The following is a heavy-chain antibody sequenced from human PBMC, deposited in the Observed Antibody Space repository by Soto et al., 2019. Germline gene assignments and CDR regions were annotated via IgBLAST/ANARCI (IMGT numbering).Heavy chain of an antibody. CDR1: GYTFTSYD. Sequence: QVQLVQSGAEVKKPGASVKVSCKASGYTFTSYDINWVRQATGQGLEWMGWRNPNSGNTGSAQKFQGRVTMTRNTSITTAYMELSSLRSEDTAVYYCARKRRDSSRWYNWFDPWGQGTLVTVSS. J-gene: IGHJ5*02. CDR3: ARKRRDSSRWYNWFDP. V-gene: IGHV1-8*01. CDR2: RNPNSGNT. D-gene: IGHD6-13*01.